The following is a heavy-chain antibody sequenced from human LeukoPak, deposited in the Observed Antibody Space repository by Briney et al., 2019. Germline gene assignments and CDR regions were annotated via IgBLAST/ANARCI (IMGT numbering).Heavy chain of an antibody. CDR2: IIPIFGTA. CDR3: ARDPTGYSTSWPNWFDP. J-gene: IGHJ5*02. Sequence: SVKVSCKASGGTFSSYAISWVRQAPGQGLEWMGGIIPIFGTANYAQKFQGRVTITADESTSTAYMELSSLRSEDTAVYYCARDPTGYSTSWPNWFDPWGQGTLVTVSS. V-gene: IGHV1-69*13. CDR1: GGTFSSYA. D-gene: IGHD6-13*01.